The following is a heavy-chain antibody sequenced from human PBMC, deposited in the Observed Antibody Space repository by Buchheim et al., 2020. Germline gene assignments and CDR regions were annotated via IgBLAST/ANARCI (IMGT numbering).Heavy chain of an antibody. D-gene: IGHD3-10*01. V-gene: IGHV4-39*07. CDR3: ARDGGYGSGTKGFDS. J-gene: IGHJ4*02. Sequence: QLQLQESGPGLVKPSETLSLSCTVSGGSISSSTYYWGWIRQPPGKGLEWIATIYYSGITYYNPSLKSRATVSTETSKNQFSLKLSSVTAADTAVYYCARDGGYGSGTKGFDSWGQGTL. CDR1: GGSISSSTYY. CDR2: IYYSGIT.